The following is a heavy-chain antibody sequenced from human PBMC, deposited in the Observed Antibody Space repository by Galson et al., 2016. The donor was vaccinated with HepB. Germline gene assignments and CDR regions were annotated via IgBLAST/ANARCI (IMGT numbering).Heavy chain of an antibody. V-gene: IGHV3-21*01. CDR1: GFSFSGYA. D-gene: IGHD6-13*01. CDR3: ARDRGIAAGGWFDP. CDR2: ISSSGRYK. Sequence: SLRLSCAASGFSFSGYAMTWVRQAPGKGLEWVSSISSSGRYKYYADSVKGRFTISRDNANNSLFLQMESLRADDTAVYYCARDRGIAAGGWFDPWGQGTQVTVSS. J-gene: IGHJ5*02.